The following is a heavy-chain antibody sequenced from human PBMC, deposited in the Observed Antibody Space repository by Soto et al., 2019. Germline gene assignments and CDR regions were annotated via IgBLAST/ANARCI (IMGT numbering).Heavy chain of an antibody. V-gene: IGHV3-30-3*01. D-gene: IGHD6-13*01. CDR2: ISYDGSNK. CDR1: GFTFSSYA. Sequence: GGSLRLSCAASGFTFSSYAMHWVRQAPGKGLEWVAVISYDGSNKYYADSVKGRFTISRDNSKNTLYLQMNSLRAEDTAVYYCASTYSSSGYWGQGTLVTVSS. CDR3: ASTYSSSGY. J-gene: IGHJ4*02.